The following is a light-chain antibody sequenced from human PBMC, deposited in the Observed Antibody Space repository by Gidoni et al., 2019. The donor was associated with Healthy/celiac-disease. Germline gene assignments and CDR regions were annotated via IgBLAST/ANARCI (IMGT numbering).Light chain of an antibody. CDR1: QSVSSN. J-gene: IGKJ1*01. CDR2: GAS. V-gene: IGKV3-15*01. CDR3: QQYNNWWT. Sequence: EIVMTQSPATLSVSLGERATLSCRASQSVSSNLAWYQQKPGQAPRLLIYGASTRATGIPARFSGSGSGTEFTLTISSLQSEDVAVYYCQQYNNWWTFGQGTKVEIK.